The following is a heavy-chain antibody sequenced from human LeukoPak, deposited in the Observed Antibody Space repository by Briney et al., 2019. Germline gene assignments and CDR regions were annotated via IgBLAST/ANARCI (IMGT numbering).Heavy chain of an antibody. V-gene: IGHV3-7*01. Sequence: GGPLRLSCAASGFTFSSYWMSWVRQAPGKGLEWVANIKQDGSEKYYVDSVKGRFTISRDNAKNSLYLQMNSLRAEDTAVYYCAKGYWSGYSFDNWFDPWGQGTLVTVSS. CDR2: IKQDGSEK. J-gene: IGHJ5*02. CDR3: AKGYWSGYSFDNWFDP. CDR1: GFTFSSYW. D-gene: IGHD3-3*01.